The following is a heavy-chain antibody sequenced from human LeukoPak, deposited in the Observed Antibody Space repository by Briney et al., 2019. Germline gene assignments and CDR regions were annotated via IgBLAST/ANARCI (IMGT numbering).Heavy chain of an antibody. CDR3: ACLTTADAFDM. J-gene: IGHJ3*02. V-gene: IGHV4-34*01. CDR1: GGSFSGYY. CDR2: INHSGST. Sequence: SETLSLTCAVYGGSFSGYYWSWIRQPPGKGLEWIGEINHSGSTNYNPPLKSRVTISVDTSKNQFSLKLSSVTAADTAVYYCACLTTADAFDMWGQGTMVTVSS. D-gene: IGHD3-22*01.